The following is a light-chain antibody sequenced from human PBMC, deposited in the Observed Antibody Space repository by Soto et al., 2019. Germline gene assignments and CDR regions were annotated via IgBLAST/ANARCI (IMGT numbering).Light chain of an antibody. CDR2: DNN. V-gene: IGLV1-51*01. CDR1: SSNIGRHY. Sequence: QSVLTQPPSVSAAPGQRVNISCSGSSSNIGRHYVAWYQQLPGTAPKLLIYDNNMRPSGIPDRFSGSKSGTSATLAITGLQTEDEADYYCGVWDSTLRVFGGGTKVTVL. J-gene: IGLJ3*02. CDR3: GVWDSTLRV.